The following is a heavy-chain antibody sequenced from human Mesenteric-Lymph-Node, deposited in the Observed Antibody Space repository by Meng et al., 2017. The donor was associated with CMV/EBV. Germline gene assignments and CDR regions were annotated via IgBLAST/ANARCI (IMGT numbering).Heavy chain of an antibody. CDR1: FRSYV. D-gene: IGHD3-22*01. Sequence: FRSYVMHWVRQAPGKGLEWVAVISHDETNKYYAASVRGRFTISRDNSKNTLYLQMNSLRPEDTAVYYCARDPGVWTMVVVVTTYFDSWGQGTLVTVSS. CDR3: ARDPGVWTMVVVVTTYFDS. J-gene: IGHJ4*02. CDR2: ISHDETNK. V-gene: IGHV3-30-3*01.